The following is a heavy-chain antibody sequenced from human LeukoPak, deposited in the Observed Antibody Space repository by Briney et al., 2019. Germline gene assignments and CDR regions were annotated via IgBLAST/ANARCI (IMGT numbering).Heavy chain of an antibody. CDR1: GYTFTGYY. D-gene: IGHD3-10*01. Sequence: ASVKVSCKASGYTFTGYYMHWVRQAPGQGLEWMGWINPNSGGTNYAQKFQGRVTMTRDTSISTAYMELSRLRSDDTAVCCCARFVVGLTRVRRAPRWFDPWDQGTLHTVPS. J-gene: IGHJ5*02. CDR2: INPNSGGT. CDR3: ARFVVGLTRVRRAPRWFDP. V-gene: IGHV1-2*02.